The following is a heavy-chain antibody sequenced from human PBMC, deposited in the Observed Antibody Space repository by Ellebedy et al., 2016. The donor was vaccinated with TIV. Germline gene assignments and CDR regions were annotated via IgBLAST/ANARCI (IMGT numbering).Heavy chain of an antibody. CDR1: GGTFSSYA. Sequence: SVKVSXXASGGTFSSYAISWVRQAPGQGLEWMGGIIPIFGTANYAQKFQGRVTITADESTSTAYMELSSLRSEDTAVYYCARDPLLGLREGYYGMDVWGQGTTVTVSS. CDR3: ARDPLLGLREGYYGMDV. V-gene: IGHV1-69*13. J-gene: IGHJ6*02. CDR2: IIPIFGTA. D-gene: IGHD2-21*01.